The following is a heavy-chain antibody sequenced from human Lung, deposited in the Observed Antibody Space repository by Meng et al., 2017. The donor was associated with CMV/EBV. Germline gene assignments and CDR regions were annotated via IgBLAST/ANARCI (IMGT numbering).Heavy chain of an antibody. Sequence: SETLSLXCTVSGGSISSSSYYWGWIRQPPGKGLEWIGSIYYSGSTYYNPSLKSRVTISVDTSKNQFSLKLSSVTAADTAVYYCARDRDYYDSSGYYYVGDDWGQGTXVTVSS. CDR2: IYYSGST. D-gene: IGHD3-22*01. CDR3: ARDRDYYDSSGYYYVGDD. J-gene: IGHJ4*02. CDR1: GGSISSSSYY. V-gene: IGHV4-39*07.